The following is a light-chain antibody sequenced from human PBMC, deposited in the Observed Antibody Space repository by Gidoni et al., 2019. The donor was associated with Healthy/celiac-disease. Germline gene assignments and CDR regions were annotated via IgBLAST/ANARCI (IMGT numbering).Light chain of an antibody. CDR3: SSYTSSSTPWV. V-gene: IGLV2-14*01. Sequence: QSALTQPASVSGSPGQSITISCTGTISHVGDYDYVSWYQQHPGKAPKLMIYEVSNRPSGVSNRFSGSKSGNTASLTISGLQAEDEADYFCSSYTSSSTPWVFGGGTKVTVL. CDR1: ISHVGDYDY. J-gene: IGLJ3*02. CDR2: EVS.